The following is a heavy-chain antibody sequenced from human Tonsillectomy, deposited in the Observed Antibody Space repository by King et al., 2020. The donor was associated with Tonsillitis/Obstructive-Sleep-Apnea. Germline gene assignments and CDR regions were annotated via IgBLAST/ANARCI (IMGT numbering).Heavy chain of an antibody. D-gene: IGHD4-17*01. Sequence: QLVQSGGGLIQPGGSLRLSCAASGFTVSSNYMSWVRQAPGMGLEWVSIIYSGGSTYYADSVRGRFTISRDNSKNTLYLQMNSLRDEDTAIYYCARDNTMTKGNFDLWGRGTLVTVSS. J-gene: IGHJ2*01. CDR2: IYSGGST. V-gene: IGHV3-53*01. CDR1: GFTVSSNY. CDR3: ARDNTMTKGNFDL.